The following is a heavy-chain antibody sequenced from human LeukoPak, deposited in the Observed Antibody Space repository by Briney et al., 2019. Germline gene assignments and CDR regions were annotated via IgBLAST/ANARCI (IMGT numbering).Heavy chain of an antibody. Sequence: SETLSLTCTVSGGSISNYYWSWIRQPPGKGLEWIGYIYYSGSTNYNPSPKSRVTISVDTSKNQFSLKLSSATAADTAMYYCARGGYCSSSSCYGDDAFDIWGQGTMVTVSS. V-gene: IGHV4-59*01. D-gene: IGHD2-2*01. CDR2: IYYSGST. CDR3: ARGGYCSSSSCYGDDAFDI. CDR1: GGSISNYY. J-gene: IGHJ3*02.